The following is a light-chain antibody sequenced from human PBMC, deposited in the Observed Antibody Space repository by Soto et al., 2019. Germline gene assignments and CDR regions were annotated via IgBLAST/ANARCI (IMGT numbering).Light chain of an antibody. CDR2: GAS. CDR3: QQYNKGPPYT. Sequence: EIVMTQSPANLSVSPGERATLSCRASQSVSSNLAWYQQKPGKGPRLLIYGASTRATSIPARFSGSGSGTEFTLTINILQSEDFAVSSCQQYNKGPPYTFGQRTKLEIK. V-gene: IGKV3-15*01. CDR1: QSVSSN. J-gene: IGKJ2*01.